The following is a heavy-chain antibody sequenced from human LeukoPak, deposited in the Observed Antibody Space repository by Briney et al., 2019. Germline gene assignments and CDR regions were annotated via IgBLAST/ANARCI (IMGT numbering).Heavy chain of an antibody. CDR3: ARDSVCSGGSCYSDYYGMDV. CDR1: GFTFSSYA. CDR2: ISSSGVNT. J-gene: IGHJ6*02. Sequence: GGSLRLSCAASGFTFSSYAMSWVRQTPGKGLEWVSAISSSGVNTYYADSVKGRFTISRDNAKNSLYLQMNSLRAEDTAVYYCARDSVCSGGSCYSDYYGMDVWGQGTTVTVSS. V-gene: IGHV3-21*01. D-gene: IGHD2-15*01.